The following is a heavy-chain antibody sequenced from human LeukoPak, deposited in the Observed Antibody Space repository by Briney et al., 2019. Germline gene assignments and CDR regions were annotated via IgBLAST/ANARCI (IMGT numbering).Heavy chain of an antibody. CDR3: ARGLGDDAFDI. J-gene: IGHJ3*02. D-gene: IGHD3-3*01. CDR2: IKQDGSEK. CDR1: GFTFSSYW. V-gene: IGHV3-7*01. Sequence: GGSLRLSCAASGFTFSSYWMSWVRQAPGKGLEWVANIKQDGSEKYYVDSVKGRFTISRDNAKNSLHLQMNSLRAEDTAVYYCARGLGDDAFDIWGQGTMVTVSS.